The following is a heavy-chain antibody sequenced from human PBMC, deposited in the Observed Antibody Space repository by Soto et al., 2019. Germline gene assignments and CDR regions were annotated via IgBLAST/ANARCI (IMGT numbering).Heavy chain of an antibody. CDR1: GGSFSGYY. J-gene: IGHJ4*02. Sequence: SETLSLTCAVYGGSFSGYYWSWIRQPPGKGLEWIGEINHSGSTNYNPSLKSRVTISVDTSKNQFSLKLSSVTAADTAVYYCARGRSQGAGYWGQGTLGTVSS. CDR3: ARGRSQGAGY. CDR2: INHSGST. V-gene: IGHV4-34*01. D-gene: IGHD3-16*01.